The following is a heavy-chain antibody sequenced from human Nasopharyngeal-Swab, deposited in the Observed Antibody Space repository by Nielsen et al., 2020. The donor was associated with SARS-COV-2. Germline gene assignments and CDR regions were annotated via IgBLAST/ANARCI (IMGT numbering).Heavy chain of an antibody. V-gene: IGHV1-69*13. CDR3: ARPAIAEPYYYFYGMDV. D-gene: IGHD2-21*01. CDR1: VGTFSSHA. J-gene: IGHJ6*02. Sequence: SVKVSCKASVGTFSSHAISWVRQAPGQGLEWMGGIIIIFGTENYAQKFQGRVTITADDSTRTAYMELSSLRSEDTAVYYCARPAIAEPYYYFYGMDVWGQGTTVTVS. CDR2: IIIIFGTE.